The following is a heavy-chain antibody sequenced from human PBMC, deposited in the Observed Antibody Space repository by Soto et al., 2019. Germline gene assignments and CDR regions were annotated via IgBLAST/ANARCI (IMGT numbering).Heavy chain of an antibody. CDR3: AGRYCTNGVCYTNYYYYIDV. CDR2: ITTSGGNT. CDR1: GGNFSTYA. Sequence: PGGSLRLSSAASGGNFSTYAMSWVRQAPGKGLEWVSTITTSGGNTYYADSVQGRFTISRDNSKNTRYLQMNSLRAEDTAVYYCAGRYCTNGVCYTNYYYYIDVWGKGTTVTVSS. V-gene: IGHV3-23*01. J-gene: IGHJ6*03. D-gene: IGHD2-8*01.